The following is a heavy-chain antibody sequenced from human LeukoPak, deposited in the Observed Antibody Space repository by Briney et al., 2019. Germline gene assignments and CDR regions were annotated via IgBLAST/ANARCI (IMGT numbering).Heavy chain of an antibody. D-gene: IGHD6-19*01. Sequence: SETLSLTCTVSGGSINSGNFFWGWIRQPPGKGLEWIGEINHSGSTNYNPSLKSRVTISVDTSKNQFSLKLSSVTAADTAVYYCARARGYSSGWPYWGQGTLVTVSS. J-gene: IGHJ4*02. V-gene: IGHV4-39*07. CDR1: GGSINSGNFF. CDR3: ARARGYSSGWPY. CDR2: INHSGST.